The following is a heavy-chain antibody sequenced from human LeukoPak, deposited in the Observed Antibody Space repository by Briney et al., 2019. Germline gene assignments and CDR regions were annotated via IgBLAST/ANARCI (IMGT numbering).Heavy chain of an antibody. Sequence: SETLSLTCAVYGGFFSGYYWSWIRQPPGKGLEWIGEVNHSGSTNYNPSLKSRVTISVDTSKNQFSLKLSSVTAADTAVYYCARGAPTYYDFWSGPWYMDVCGKGTTVTVSS. CDR3: ARGAPTYYDFWSGPWYMDV. CDR1: GGFFSGYY. J-gene: IGHJ6*03. D-gene: IGHD3-3*01. V-gene: IGHV4-34*01. CDR2: VNHSGST.